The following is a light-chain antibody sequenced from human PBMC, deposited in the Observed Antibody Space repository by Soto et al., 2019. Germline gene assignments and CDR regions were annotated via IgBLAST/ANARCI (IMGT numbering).Light chain of an antibody. CDR2: GAS. V-gene: IGKV3-20*01. J-gene: IGKJ5*01. Sequence: IVLTQSPDTLSFSPGERATLSCRASQSVGTRLAWYQHKTGQAPSLLMSGASSRATGIPDRFSGSGSETDFTLTISRLEPEDFAVYYCQQYDNSPITFGQGTRLEIK. CDR1: QSVGTR. CDR3: QQYDNSPIT.